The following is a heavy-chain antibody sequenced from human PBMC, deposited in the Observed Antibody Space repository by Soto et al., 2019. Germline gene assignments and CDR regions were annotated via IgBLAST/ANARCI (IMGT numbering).Heavy chain of an antibody. CDR3: AKDSVATTPNWFDP. D-gene: IGHD5-12*01. J-gene: IGHJ5*02. CDR1: GFSLSSYG. V-gene: IGHV3-33*06. Sequence: PWGSLRLSCAASGFSLSSYGMHWVRQAPGKGLEWVAVIRHDGSSKYYADSVKGRFTISRDNSKNTLYLQMNSLRAEDTAVYYCAKDSVATTPNWFDPWGQGTLVTVSS. CDR2: IRHDGSSK.